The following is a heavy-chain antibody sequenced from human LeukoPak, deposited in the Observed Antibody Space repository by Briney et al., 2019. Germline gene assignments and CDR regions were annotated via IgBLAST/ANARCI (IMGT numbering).Heavy chain of an antibody. CDR1: GFTFSTFG. Sequence: PGGSLRLSCAASGFTFSTFGMHWVRQAPGKALEWVAVISNDGTNQYFADSVKGRFTISRDNSKNILYLQMNSLGPEDTAVYFCAKGRYYGSGSLSPEFDSWGQGTLLTVSS. J-gene: IGHJ4*02. CDR3: AKGRYYGSGSLSPEFDS. CDR2: ISNDGTNQ. V-gene: IGHV3-30*18. D-gene: IGHD3-10*01.